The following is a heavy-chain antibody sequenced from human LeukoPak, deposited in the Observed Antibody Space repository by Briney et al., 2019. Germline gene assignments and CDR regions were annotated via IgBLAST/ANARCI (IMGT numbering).Heavy chain of an antibody. J-gene: IGHJ4*02. CDR2: ITWNSGTI. V-gene: IGHV3-9*01. D-gene: IGHD3-10*01. CDR3: ARGYYAASVRFDY. CDR1: GFTFYDYA. Sequence: PGRSLRLSCAASGFTFYDYAMHWVRQAPGKGLEWVSGITWNSGTIGYADSVKGRFTISRGNAKNSLYLQMNSLRAEDTALYYCARGYYAASVRFDYWGRGTLVTVSS.